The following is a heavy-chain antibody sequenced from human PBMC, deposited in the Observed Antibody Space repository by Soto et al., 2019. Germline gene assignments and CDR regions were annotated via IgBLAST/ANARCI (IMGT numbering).Heavy chain of an antibody. CDR1: GFTFSDYY. CDR3: ASDRTVTKEIDY. CDR2: ISSSGSTI. D-gene: IGHD4-17*01. V-gene: IGHV3-11*01. Sequence: GGSLRLSCAASGFTFSDYYMSWIRQAPGKGLEWVSYISSSGSTIYYADSVKGRFTISRDNAKNSLYLQMNSLRAEDTAVYYCASDRTVTKEIDYWGQGTLVTVSS. J-gene: IGHJ4*02.